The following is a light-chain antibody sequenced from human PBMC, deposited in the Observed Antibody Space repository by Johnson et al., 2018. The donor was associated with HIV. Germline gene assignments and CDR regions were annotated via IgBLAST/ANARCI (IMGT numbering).Light chain of an antibody. J-gene: IGLJ1*01. CDR3: GTWDTRLSAYV. CDR2: ENN. V-gene: IGLV1-51*02. CDR1: TSNIGNNY. Sequence: QSVLTQPPSVSAAPGQKVTISCSGSTSNIGNNYVSWYQQLPGTAPKLVMHENNKRPSGIPDRFSGSKSGTSATLGITGLQTGDEADYYCGTWDTRLSAYVFGTGTTVTAL.